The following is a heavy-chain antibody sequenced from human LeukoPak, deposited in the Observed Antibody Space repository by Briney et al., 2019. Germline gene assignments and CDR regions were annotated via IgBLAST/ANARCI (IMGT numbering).Heavy chain of an antibody. D-gene: IGHD2-2*01. CDR1: GYTFTSYD. J-gene: IGHJ6*03. CDR3: ARATGCSSTSCYYYYYYYMDV. CDR2: MNPNRGNT. V-gene: IGHV1-8*01. Sequence: ASVKVSCKASGYTFTSYDINRVRQATGQGLEWMGWMNPNRGNTGYAQKFQGRVTMTRNTSISTAYMELSSLRSEDTAVYYCARATGCSSTSCYYYYYYYMDVWGKGTTVTVSS.